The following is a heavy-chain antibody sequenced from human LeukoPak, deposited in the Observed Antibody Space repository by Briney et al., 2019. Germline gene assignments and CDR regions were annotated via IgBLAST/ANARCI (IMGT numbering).Heavy chain of an antibody. J-gene: IGHJ5*02. CDR2: IYSGGTT. Sequence: GGSLRLSCAASGFTVSSNYMSWVRQAPGKGLEWVSVIYSGGTTYYAESVKGRFTISRDKSKNTLYLQMNSLRAEDTAVHYCARVLVTAYGNWVDPWGQGTLVTVSS. CDR1: GFTVSSNY. D-gene: IGHD2-21*02. CDR3: ARVLVTAYGNWVDP. V-gene: IGHV3-66*01.